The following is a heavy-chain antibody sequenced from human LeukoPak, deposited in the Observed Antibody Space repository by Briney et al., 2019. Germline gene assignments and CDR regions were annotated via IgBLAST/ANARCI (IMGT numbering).Heavy chain of an antibody. J-gene: IGHJ6*02. CDR3: ANGWASYYYYYGMDV. CDR2: ISYDGSNK. D-gene: IGHD1-26*01. Sequence: PGGSLRLSCAASGFTFSSYGMHWVRQAPGKGLEWVAVISYDGSNKCYADSVKGRFTISRDNSKKTLYLQMNSLRAEDTAVYYCANGWASYYYYYGMDVWGQGTTVTVSS. CDR1: GFTFSSYG. V-gene: IGHV3-30*18.